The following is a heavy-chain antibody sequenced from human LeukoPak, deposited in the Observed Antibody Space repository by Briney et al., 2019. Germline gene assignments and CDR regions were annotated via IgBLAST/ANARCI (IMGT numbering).Heavy chain of an antibody. V-gene: IGHV3-48*01. J-gene: IGHJ4*02. Sequence: GGSLRLSCAASGFTFSAYSMNWVRQAPGKGLEWVSYITSTPSTIYYADSVKGRFTVSRDNAKNSLYLQMNSLRAEDTAVYYCARDGGWAFDYWGQGTLVTVSS. CDR2: ITSTPSTI. D-gene: IGHD6-19*01. CDR3: ARDGGWAFDY. CDR1: GFTFSAYS.